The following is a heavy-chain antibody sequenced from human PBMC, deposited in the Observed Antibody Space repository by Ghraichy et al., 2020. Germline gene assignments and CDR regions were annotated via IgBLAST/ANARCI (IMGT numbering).Heavy chain of an antibody. CDR3: ARTKGYSSSSTGFDP. V-gene: IGHV1-18*04. Sequence: SLKFSCKASGYTFTSYGISWVRQAPGQGLEGMGWISAYNGNTNYAQKLQGRVTMTTDTSTSTAYMELRSLRSDDTAVYYCARTKGYSSSSTGFDPWGQGTLVTVYS. CDR2: ISAYNGNT. CDR1: GYTFTSYG. D-gene: IGHD6-6*01. J-gene: IGHJ5*02.